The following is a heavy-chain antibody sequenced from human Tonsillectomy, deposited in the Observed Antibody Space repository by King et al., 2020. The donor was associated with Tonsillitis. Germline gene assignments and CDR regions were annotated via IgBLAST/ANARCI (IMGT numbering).Heavy chain of an antibody. J-gene: IGHJ4*02. CDR1: GGSVSTGSYY. Sequence: VQLQESGPGLVTPSQTLSLTCIVSGGSVSTGSYYWSWIRQPAGKGLEWIGRIYASGTTDHNPSLKSRVTMSADTSKNQFSLKLRSVTAADTAVYYCAREEDCTNGVCYKGGYSWGQGTLVTVSS. CDR3: AREEDCTNGVCYKGGYS. CDR2: IYASGTT. V-gene: IGHV4-61*02. D-gene: IGHD2-8*01.